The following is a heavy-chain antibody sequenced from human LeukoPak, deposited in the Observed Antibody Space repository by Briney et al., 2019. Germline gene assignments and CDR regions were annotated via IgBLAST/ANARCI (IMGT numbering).Heavy chain of an antibody. Sequence: GESLKISCKGSGYSFTSYWIGWVRQMPGKGLEWMGITSPGDSDTRYSPSFQGQVSISADKSISTAYLQWSSVKASDTAMYYCARLRSGWDFDYWGQGSLVTVSS. CDR3: ARLRSGWDFDY. J-gene: IGHJ4*02. CDR2: TSPGDSDT. CDR1: GYSFTSYW. D-gene: IGHD6-19*01. V-gene: IGHV5-51*01.